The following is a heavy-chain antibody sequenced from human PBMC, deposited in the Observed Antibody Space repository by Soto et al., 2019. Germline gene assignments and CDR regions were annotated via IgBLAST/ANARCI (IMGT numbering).Heavy chain of an antibody. V-gene: IGHV3-23*01. D-gene: IGHD4-17*01. J-gene: IGHJ4*02. Sequence: GGSLRLSCAASGFTFSSYAMSWVRQAPGKGLEWVSAISGSGGSTYYADSVKGRFTISRDNSKNTLYLQMNSLRAEDTAVYYCAKDLDHDYGDSAYFDYWGQGTLVTVSS. CDR3: AKDLDHDYGDSAYFDY. CDR2: ISGSGGST. CDR1: GFTFSSYA.